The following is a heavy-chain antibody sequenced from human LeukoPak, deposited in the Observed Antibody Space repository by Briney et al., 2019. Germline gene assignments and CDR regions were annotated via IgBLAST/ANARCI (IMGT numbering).Heavy chain of an antibody. CDR3: ARDQGTYYYDSSGSTILNYYYYYGMDV. CDR1: GGSISSSSYY. CDR2: IYYSGST. J-gene: IGHJ6*02. D-gene: IGHD3-22*01. Sequence: SETLSLTCTVSGGSISSSSYYWGWVRQPPGTGLEWIGSIYYSGSTNYNPSLKSRVTISVDTSKNQFSLKLSSVTAADTAVYYCARDQGTYYYDSSGSTILNYYYYYGMDVWGQGTTVTVSS. V-gene: IGHV4-39*07.